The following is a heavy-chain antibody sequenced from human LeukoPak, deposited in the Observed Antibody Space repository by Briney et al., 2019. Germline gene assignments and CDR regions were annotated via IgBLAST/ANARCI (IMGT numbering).Heavy chain of an antibody. CDR3: AKGSYSGGWLFDY. J-gene: IGHJ4*02. D-gene: IGHD6-25*01. V-gene: IGHV3-23*01. CDR2: ISGSGGGT. CDR1: GFTFSSYG. Sequence: GGSLRLSCAASGFTFSSYGMSWVRQAPGKGLEWVSSISGSGGGTYYADSVKGRFTISRDNSKNTLYLQMNSLRAEDTAVYYCAKGSYSGGWLFDYWGQGTLVTVSS.